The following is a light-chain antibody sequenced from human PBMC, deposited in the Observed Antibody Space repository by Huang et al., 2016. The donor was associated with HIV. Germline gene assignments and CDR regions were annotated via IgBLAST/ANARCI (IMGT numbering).Light chain of an antibody. CDR1: RPINRF. J-gene: IGKJ4*01. CDR2: GAS. V-gene: IGKV1-39*01. CDR3: QQSYDSPSPA. Sequence: QMAQSPSSLSASVGDRVTISCRASRPINRFMNWYQQKPGKAPKLLIYGASSLESEVPSRFSGSGSGTDFTLSIDSLQAEEAAIYYCQQSYDSPSPAFGGGTKVEIK.